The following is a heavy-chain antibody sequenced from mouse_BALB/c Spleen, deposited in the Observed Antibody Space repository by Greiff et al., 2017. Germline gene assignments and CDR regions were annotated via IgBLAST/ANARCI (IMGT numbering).Heavy chain of an antibody. V-gene: IGHV1-82*01. J-gene: IGHJ4*01. Sequence: VQLQQSGPELVKPGASVKISCKASGYAFSSSWMNWVKQRPGQGLEWIGRIYPGDGDTNYNGKFKGKATLTADKSSSTAYMQLSSLTSVDSAVYFCARSDYYGNYVATSYAMDYWGQGTSVTVSS. CDR1: GYAFSSSW. D-gene: IGHD2-1*01. CDR3: ARSDYYGNYVATSYAMDY. CDR2: IYPGDGDT.